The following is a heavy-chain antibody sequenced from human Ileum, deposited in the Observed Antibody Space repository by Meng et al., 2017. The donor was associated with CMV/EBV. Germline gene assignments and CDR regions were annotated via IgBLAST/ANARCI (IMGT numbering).Heavy chain of an antibody. Sequence: SLTFDVGCGSFSGYYCSLIRQIPGKGLEWIGEINQFGKTSYNPSVKSGVTIPVETSKKRLSLKMTSVTAADTAVYYCARGLDNYDDLTWGQGILVTVSS. J-gene: IGHJ5*02. D-gene: IGHD3-9*01. CDR1: CGSFSGYY. CDR2: INQFGKT. V-gene: IGHV4-34*01. CDR3: ARGLDNYDDLT.